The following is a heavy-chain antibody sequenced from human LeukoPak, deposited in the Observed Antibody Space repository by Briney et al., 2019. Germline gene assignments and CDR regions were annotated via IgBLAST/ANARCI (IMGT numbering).Heavy chain of an antibody. Sequence: ASVKVSCKASGGTFSSYAISWVRQAPGQGLEWMGRIIPILGIANYAQKFQGRVTITADKSTSTAYMELSSLRSEDTAVYYCARSYYDSSGYAPFVYWGQGTLVTVSS. D-gene: IGHD3-22*01. J-gene: IGHJ4*02. CDR1: GGTFSSYA. V-gene: IGHV1-69*04. CDR2: IIPILGIA. CDR3: ARSYYDSSGYAPFVY.